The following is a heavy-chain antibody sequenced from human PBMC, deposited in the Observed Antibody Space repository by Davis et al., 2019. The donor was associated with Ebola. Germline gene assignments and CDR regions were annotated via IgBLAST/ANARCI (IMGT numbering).Heavy chain of an antibody. CDR3: ARLHTGRVVGARHYYSDY. CDR1: GGSISSSNW. V-gene: IGHV4-4*02. J-gene: IGHJ4*02. D-gene: IGHD1-26*01. CDR2: IYHSGST. Sequence: MPSETLSLTCAVSGGSISSSNWWSWVRQPPGKGLEWIGEIYHSGSTNYNPSLKSRVTISVDKSKNQFSLKLSSVTAADTAVYYCARLHTGRVVGARHYYSDYWGQGTLVTVSS.